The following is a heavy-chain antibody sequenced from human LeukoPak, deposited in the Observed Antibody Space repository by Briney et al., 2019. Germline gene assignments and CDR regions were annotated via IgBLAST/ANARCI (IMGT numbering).Heavy chain of an antibody. D-gene: IGHD2-8*01. CDR1: GFTFSSYA. J-gene: IGHJ4*02. CDR3: ARDWVQYDLPRYSDC. CDR2: ISYDGSNK. Sequence: PGGSLRLSCAASGFTFSSYAMHWVRQAPGKGLEWVAVISYDGSNKYYADSVMGRFTISRDNSKNTLYLQMNSLRAEDTAVYYCARDWVQYDLPRYSDCWGQGALVTVSS. V-gene: IGHV3-30*14.